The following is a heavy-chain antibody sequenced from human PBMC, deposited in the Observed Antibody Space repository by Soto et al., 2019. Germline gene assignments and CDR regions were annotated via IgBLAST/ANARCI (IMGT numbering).Heavy chain of an antibody. V-gene: IGHV5-51*01. CDR2: IYPSDSDT. Sequence: PGESQKSSCKFSVYNLGGDWIAWVREMPGKGLELMGIIYPSDSDTGCRPSFQGQVTISADKSISSAYLHWSSLRASDTAMYYCARGGVSTRTFDYWGQGTPVPVSS. CDR1: VYNLGGDW. CDR3: ARGGVSTRTFDY. D-gene: IGHD3-3*01. J-gene: IGHJ4*02.